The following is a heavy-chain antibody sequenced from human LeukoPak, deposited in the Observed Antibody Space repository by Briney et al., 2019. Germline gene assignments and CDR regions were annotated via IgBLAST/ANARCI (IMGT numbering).Heavy chain of an antibody. CDR3: ARDIVVVPAVYYYYGMDV. CDR2: IYYSGST. J-gene: IGHJ6*02. Sequence: PSETLSLTCTVSGGSISSSSYYWGWIRQPPGKGLEWIGSIYYSGSTYYNPSLKSRVTISVDTSKNQLSLKLSSVTAADTAVYYCARDIVVVPAVYYYYGMDVWGQGTTVTVSS. CDR1: GGSISSSSYY. V-gene: IGHV4-39*02. D-gene: IGHD2-2*01.